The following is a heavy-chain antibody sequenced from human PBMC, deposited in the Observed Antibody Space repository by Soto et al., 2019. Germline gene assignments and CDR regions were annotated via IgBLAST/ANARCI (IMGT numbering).Heavy chain of an antibody. CDR2: INHSGST. D-gene: IGHD6-6*01. CDR1: GGSFSGYY. CDR3: ARGSQIVTHDY. V-gene: IGHV4-34*01. Sequence: SETLSLTCAVYGGSFSGYYWSWIRQPPGKGLEWIGEINHSGSTNYNPSLKSRVTISVDTSKNQFSLKLSSVTAADTAVYYCARGSQIVTHDYWGQGTLVRVSS. J-gene: IGHJ4*02.